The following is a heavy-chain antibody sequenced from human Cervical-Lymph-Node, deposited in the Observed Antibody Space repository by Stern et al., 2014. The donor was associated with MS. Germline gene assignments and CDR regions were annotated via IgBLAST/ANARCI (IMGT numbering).Heavy chain of an antibody. Sequence: EVQLVESGPEVKRPGESLKISCQASGYTFTSYWIGWVRQMPGKGLEWIGITFPGGSDIGYSPSFQGQVTISADNSSSTAYLQWNNLKASDTAIYYWARQRYFDYWGQGTLVTVSS. J-gene: IGHJ4*02. V-gene: IGHV5-51*01. CDR1: GYTFTSYW. CDR3: ARQRYFDY. CDR2: TFPGGSDI.